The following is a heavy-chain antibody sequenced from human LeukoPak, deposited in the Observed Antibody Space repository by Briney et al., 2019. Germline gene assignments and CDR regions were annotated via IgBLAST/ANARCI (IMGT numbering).Heavy chain of an antibody. J-gene: IGHJ4*02. Sequence: GASVKVSCKASGYTFTGYYMHWVRQAPGQGLEWMGWINPNSGGTNYAQKFQGRGTMTRDTSISTAYMELSGLRSDDTAVYYCARGPHWDPHFDYWGQGTLVTVSS. V-gene: IGHV1-2*02. CDR2: INPNSGGT. D-gene: IGHD7-27*01. CDR3: ARGPHWDPHFDY. CDR1: GYTFTGYY.